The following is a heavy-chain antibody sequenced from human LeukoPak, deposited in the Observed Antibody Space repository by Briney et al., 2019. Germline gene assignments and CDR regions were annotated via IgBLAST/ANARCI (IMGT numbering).Heavy chain of an antibody. CDR2: IYNSGST. D-gene: IGHD3-10*01. J-gene: IGHJ5*02. CDR1: GGSISSYY. CDR3: ARVHYYGSGNNWFDP. V-gene: IGHV4-59*01. Sequence: PSETLSLTCTVSGGSISSYYWSWIRQPPGKGLEWIGYIYNSGSTNYNPSLKSRVTISGDTSKNQVSLKLSSVTAADTAVYYCARVHYYGSGNNWFDPWGQGTLVTVSS.